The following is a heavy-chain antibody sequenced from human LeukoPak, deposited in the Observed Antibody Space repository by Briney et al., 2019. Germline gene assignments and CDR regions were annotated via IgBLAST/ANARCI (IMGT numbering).Heavy chain of an antibody. D-gene: IGHD6-13*01. V-gene: IGHV4-4*07. Sequence: SETLSLTCTVSGGSISSYYWSWIRQPAGKGLEWIGRIYTSGSTNYNPSLKSRVTMSVDTSKNQFSLKLSSVTAADTAVYYCAREGRYSSSWYSFVYWGQGTLVTVSS. CDR2: IYTSGST. CDR1: GGSISSYY. J-gene: IGHJ4*02. CDR3: AREGRYSSSWYSFVY.